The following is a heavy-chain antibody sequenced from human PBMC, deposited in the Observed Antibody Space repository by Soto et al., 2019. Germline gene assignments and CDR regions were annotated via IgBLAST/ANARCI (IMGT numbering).Heavy chain of an antibody. CDR3: ASPDCGGDCYSARSMDV. D-gene: IGHD2-21*02. J-gene: IGHJ6*02. Sequence: GASVKVSCKASGGTFSSYGISWVRQAPGQGLEWMGGIIPIFGTANYAQKFQGRVTITADESTSTAYMELSSLRSEDTAVYYCASPDCGGDCYSARSMDVWGQGTTVTVSS. CDR1: GGTFSSYG. V-gene: IGHV1-69*13. CDR2: IIPIFGTA.